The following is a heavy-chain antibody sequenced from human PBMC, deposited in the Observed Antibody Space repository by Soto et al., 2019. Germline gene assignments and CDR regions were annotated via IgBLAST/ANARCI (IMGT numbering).Heavy chain of an antibody. V-gene: IGHV3-23*01. CDR1: GFTFSNYV. CDR3: AKGVPTANHYFEY. D-gene: IGHD2-2*01. CDR2: ISGSGDTT. Sequence: GGSLRLSCATSGFTFSNYVMSWVRQVPGKGPEWVAGISGSGDTTYYADSVKGRFTISRDSSKNTLYLQLNILRAEDTAMYFCAKGVPTANHYFEYWGQGTLVTVSS. J-gene: IGHJ4*02.